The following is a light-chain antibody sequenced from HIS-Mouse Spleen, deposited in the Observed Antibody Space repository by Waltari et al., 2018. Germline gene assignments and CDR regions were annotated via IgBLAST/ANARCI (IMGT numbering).Light chain of an antibody. V-gene: IGKV3-20*01. Sequence: ECVLTQSPGTLSLPPGERATLSCRASQRVSRSYLAWYQEKPSQAPRLLIYGASSRATGIPDRFSGSGSGTDFTLTISRLEPEDFAVYYCQQYGSSPETFGQGTKVEIK. CDR2: GAS. CDR1: QRVSRSY. CDR3: QQYGSSPET. J-gene: IGKJ1*01.